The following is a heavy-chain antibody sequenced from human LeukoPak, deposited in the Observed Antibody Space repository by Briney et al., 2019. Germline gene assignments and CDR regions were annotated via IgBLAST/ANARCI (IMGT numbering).Heavy chain of an antibody. CDR2: ISGSTTT. CDR3: AKDIAASGLPRIFDF. D-gene: IGHD6-13*01. CDR1: GFTFSSYA. J-gene: IGHJ4*02. Sequence: GGSLRLSCAASGFTFSSYAMSWVRQAPGRGLEWVSVISGSTTTDYADSVKGRFTISRDNSKNTLYLQMSSLRAEDTAVYYCAKDIAASGLPRIFDFWGQGTLVTVSS. V-gene: IGHV3-23*01.